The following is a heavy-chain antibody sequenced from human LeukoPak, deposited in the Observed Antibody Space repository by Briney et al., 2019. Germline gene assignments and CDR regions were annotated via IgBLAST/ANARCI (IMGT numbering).Heavy chain of an antibody. V-gene: IGHV3-30*02. D-gene: IGHD4-11*01. CDR1: GFTFSSYG. CDR2: IRYDGSNK. J-gene: IGHJ6*03. CDR3: AKLPSTYSNYYYYMDV. Sequence: GGSLRLSCAASGFTFSSYGMHWVRQAPGKGLEWVAFIRYDGSNKYYADSVKGRFTISRDNSKNTLYLLMNSLRAEDTAVYYCAKLPSTYSNYYYYMDVWGKGTTVTVSS.